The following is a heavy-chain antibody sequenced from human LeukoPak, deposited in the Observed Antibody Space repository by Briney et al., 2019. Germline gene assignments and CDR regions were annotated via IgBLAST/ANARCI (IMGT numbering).Heavy chain of an antibody. Sequence: GGSLRLSCVASGFTFSSYSMNWVRQAPGKGLEWVSSFTSRSGTIYYADSVKGRFTISRDNAKNSLFLQMSSLRAGDTAVYYCAKDRGSSSSRFDPWGQGTLVTVSS. CDR1: GFTFSSYS. J-gene: IGHJ5*02. CDR2: FTSRSGTI. CDR3: AKDRGSSSSRFDP. V-gene: IGHV3-21*01. D-gene: IGHD6-6*01.